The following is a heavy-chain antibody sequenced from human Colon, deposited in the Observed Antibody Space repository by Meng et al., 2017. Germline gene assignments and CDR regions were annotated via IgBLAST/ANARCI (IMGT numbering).Heavy chain of an antibody. CDR3: ARATTGHNFDY. CDR2: INHDESDK. Sequence: GESLKISCAASGFSFSSFWMTWVRQAPGKGLEWVANINHDESDKHYVDSVEGRFTISRDNTKNSIYLQINSLRAEDTAVYYCARATTGHNFDYWGQGTLITVSS. V-gene: IGHV3-7*01. J-gene: IGHJ4*02. CDR1: GFSFSSFW. D-gene: IGHD5-12*01.